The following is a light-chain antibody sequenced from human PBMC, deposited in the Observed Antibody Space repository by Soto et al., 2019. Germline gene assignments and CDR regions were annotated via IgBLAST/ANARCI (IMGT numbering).Light chain of an antibody. CDR2: GAS. CDR1: QSVSSS. J-gene: IGKJ1*01. V-gene: IGKV3-15*01. CDR3: QQYNNWWT. Sequence: EIVMTQSPATLSVSPGERVTLSCTASQSVSSSLAWYQQKPGQAPRLLIYGASTRATGIPARFSGSGSETEFTLTISSQQSEDFAVYCCQQYNNWWTFGQGTKVEIK.